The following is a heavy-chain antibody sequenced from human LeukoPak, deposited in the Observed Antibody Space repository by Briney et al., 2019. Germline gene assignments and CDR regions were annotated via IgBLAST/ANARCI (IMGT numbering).Heavy chain of an antibody. V-gene: IGHV3-23*01. D-gene: IGHD6-13*01. CDR2: ISGSGGST. J-gene: IGHJ4*02. CDR3: ANSYSSSWGLYYFDY. CDR1: GFTFSSYS. Sequence: GGSLRLSCAASGFTFSSYSMNWVRQAPGKGLEWVSAISGSGGSTYYADSVKGRFTISRDNSKNTLYLQMNSLRAEDTAVYYCANSYSSSWGLYYFDYWGQGTLVTVSS.